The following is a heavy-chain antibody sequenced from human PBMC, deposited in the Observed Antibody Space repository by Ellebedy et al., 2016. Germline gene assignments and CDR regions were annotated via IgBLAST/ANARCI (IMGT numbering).Heavy chain of an antibody. V-gene: IGHV3-7*01. CDR1: GFTFSNFW. J-gene: IGHJ4*02. CDR3: ASGFEYGGLSPFQD. Sequence: GGSLRLXXAASGFTFSNFWMAWVRQAPGRGLEWVANMNPDGSRKGYVDYVKGRFSISRNIPNNTLYLHMDSLKSENSAVYYCASGFEYGGLSPFQDWGQGTLVTVSS. CDR2: MNPDGSRK. D-gene: IGHD4-23*01.